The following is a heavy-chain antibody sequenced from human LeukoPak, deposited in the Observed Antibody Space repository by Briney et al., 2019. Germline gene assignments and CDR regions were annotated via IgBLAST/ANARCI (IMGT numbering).Heavy chain of an antibody. J-gene: IGHJ5*02. CDR3: ARIPLYSSRNNWFDP. D-gene: IGHD6-13*01. V-gene: IGHV4-34*01. CDR1: GGSFSGYY. CDR2: INHSGSA. Sequence: PSETLSLTCAVYGGSFSGYYWSWICQPPGKGLEWIGEINHSGSANYNPSLKSRVTISVDTSKNQFSLKLSSVTAADTAVYYCARIPLYSSRNNWFDPWGQGTLVTVSS.